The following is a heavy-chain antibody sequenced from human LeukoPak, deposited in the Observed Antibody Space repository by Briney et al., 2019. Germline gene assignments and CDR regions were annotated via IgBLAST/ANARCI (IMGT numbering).Heavy chain of an antibody. Sequence: SETLSLTCAVYGGSFSGYYWSWIRQPPGKGLEWIGEINHSGSTNYNPSLTSRVTISVDTSKNQFSLKLSSVTAADTAVYYCARSGYCSSTSCYRREYYYYYYMDVWGKGTTVTVSS. CDR2: INHSGST. J-gene: IGHJ6*03. CDR1: GGSFSGYY. CDR3: ARSGYCSSTSCYRREYYYYYYMDV. D-gene: IGHD2-2*02. V-gene: IGHV4-34*01.